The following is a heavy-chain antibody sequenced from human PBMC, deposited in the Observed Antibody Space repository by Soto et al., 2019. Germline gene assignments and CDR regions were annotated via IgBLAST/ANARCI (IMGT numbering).Heavy chain of an antibody. D-gene: IGHD2-15*01. Sequence: EVQLVESGGGLIQPGGSLRLTCVASGFSVSSHYMSWVRQAPGKGLEWVSFIYSGGDTYYADSVKGRFTISRDNYKNTLYLQMNSLRVDDTAFYYCARDCSGGSCYPALGAWGQGTLVTVSS. V-gene: IGHV3-53*01. CDR2: IYSGGDT. CDR1: GFSVSSHY. J-gene: IGHJ5*02. CDR3: ARDCSGGSCYPALGA.